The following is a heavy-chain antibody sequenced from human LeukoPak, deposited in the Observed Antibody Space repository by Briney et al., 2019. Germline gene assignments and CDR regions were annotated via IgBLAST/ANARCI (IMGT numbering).Heavy chain of an antibody. J-gene: IGHJ4*02. CDR1: GYTFTSYG. CDR3: ARGGAYYDFWSGYYPGTQLDY. Sequence: ASVKVSCKASGYTFTSYGISWVRQAPGQGLEWMGWISAYNGNTNYAQKLQGRVTMTTDTSTSTAYMELRSLRSDDTAVYYCARGGAYYDFWSGYYPGTQLDYWGRGTLVTVSS. V-gene: IGHV1-18*01. CDR2: ISAYNGNT. D-gene: IGHD3-3*01.